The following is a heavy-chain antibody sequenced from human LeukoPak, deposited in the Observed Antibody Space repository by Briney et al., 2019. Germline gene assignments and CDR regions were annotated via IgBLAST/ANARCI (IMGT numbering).Heavy chain of an antibody. V-gene: IGHV1-69*13. CDR2: IIPIFGTA. CDR3: ARGRTYYYDSSGYYEEGIFDY. J-gene: IGHJ4*02. Sequence: ASVKVSCKASGGTFSSYAISWVRQAPGQGLEWMGGIIPIFGTANYAQKFQGRVTITADESTSTAYMELSSLRSEDTAVYYCARGRTYYYDSSGYYEEGIFDYWGQETLVTVSS. CDR1: GGTFSSYA. D-gene: IGHD3-22*01.